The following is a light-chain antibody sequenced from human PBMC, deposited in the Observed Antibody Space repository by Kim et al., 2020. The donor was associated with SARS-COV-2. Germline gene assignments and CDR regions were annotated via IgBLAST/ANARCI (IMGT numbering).Light chain of an antibody. J-gene: IGKJ1*01. Sequence: EIVLTQSPGTLSLSPGARVTLSCRASQSVNSGCLAWYQQKPGQAPRLLIYDTSDRAVGIPDRFSGSGSGTDFTLTISSLEPEDFAVYYCQHYGRSLTFGQGTKVEIK. CDR1: QSVNSGC. CDR2: DTS. CDR3: QHYGRSLT. V-gene: IGKV3-20*01.